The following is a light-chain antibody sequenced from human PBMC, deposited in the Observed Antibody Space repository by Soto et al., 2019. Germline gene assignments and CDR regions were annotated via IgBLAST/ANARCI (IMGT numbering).Light chain of an antibody. CDR2: LEGSGSY. CDR1: SGHNNYI. J-gene: IGLJ2*01. Sequence: QLVLTQSSSASASLGSSVKLTCTRSSGHNNYIIAWHQQQPGKAPRYLMKLEGSGSYNKGSGVPDRFSGSSSGADRYLTISNLQSEDEADYYCETWDSNTRVFGGGTKLTVL. V-gene: IGLV4-60*03. CDR3: ETWDSNTRV.